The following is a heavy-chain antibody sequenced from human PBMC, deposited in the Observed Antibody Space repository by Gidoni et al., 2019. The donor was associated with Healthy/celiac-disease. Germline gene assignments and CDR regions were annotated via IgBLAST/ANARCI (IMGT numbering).Heavy chain of an antibody. CDR1: GFTFTSSA. V-gene: IGHV1-58*01. CDR3: AAAGSTYYDFWSGYSWFDY. Sequence: QMQLVQSGPEVKKPGTSVKVSCKASGFTFTSSAVQWVRQARGQRLEWIGWIVVGSGNTNYAQKFQERVTITRDMSTSTAYMELSSLRSEDTAVYYCAAAGSTYYDFWSGYSWFDYWGQGTLVTVSS. J-gene: IGHJ4*02. CDR2: IVVGSGNT. D-gene: IGHD3-3*01.